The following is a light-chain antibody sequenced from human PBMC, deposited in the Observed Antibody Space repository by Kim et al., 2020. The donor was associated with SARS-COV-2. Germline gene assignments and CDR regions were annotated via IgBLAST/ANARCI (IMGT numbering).Light chain of an antibody. CDR3: QQYSDWPPLT. Sequence: SPGEGVTLSCRASQSVGNNLAWYQQKPGQPPSLLIYDASTRATGIPARVSGSGSGTEFTLTINSLQSEDSAVYYCQQYSDWPPLTFGGGTKVDIK. V-gene: IGKV3-15*01. CDR2: DAS. CDR1: QSVGNN. J-gene: IGKJ4*01.